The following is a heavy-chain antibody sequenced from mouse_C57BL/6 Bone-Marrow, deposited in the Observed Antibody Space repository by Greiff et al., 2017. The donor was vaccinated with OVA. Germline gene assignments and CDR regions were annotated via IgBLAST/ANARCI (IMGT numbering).Heavy chain of an antibody. CDR2: IDPSDSYT. V-gene: IGHV1-50*01. Sequence: VQLQQPGAELVKPGASVKLSCKASGYTFTSYWMQWVKQRPGQGLEWIGEIDPSDSYTNYNQKFKGKATLTVDTSSSTAYMQLSSLTSEDSAVYYCARFYSNYVSWFAYWGQGTLVTVSA. J-gene: IGHJ3*01. CDR3: ARFYSNYVSWFAY. D-gene: IGHD2-5*01. CDR1: GYTFTSYW.